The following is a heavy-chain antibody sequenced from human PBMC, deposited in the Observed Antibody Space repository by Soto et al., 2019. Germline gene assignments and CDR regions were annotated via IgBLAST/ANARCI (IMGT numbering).Heavy chain of an antibody. V-gene: IGHV1-24*01. CDR2: FDPEDGET. Sequence: ASVKVSCKVSGYTLTELSMHWVRQAPGKGLEWMGGFDPEDGETIYAQKFQGRVTMTEDTSTDTAYMELSSLRSEDAAVYYCATALYDSSGYSHSSFDYWGQGTLVTVSS. CDR1: GYTLTELS. J-gene: IGHJ4*02. CDR3: ATALYDSSGYSHSSFDY. D-gene: IGHD3-22*01.